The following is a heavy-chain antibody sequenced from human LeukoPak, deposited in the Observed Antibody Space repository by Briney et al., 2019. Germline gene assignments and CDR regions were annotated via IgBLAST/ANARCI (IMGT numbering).Heavy chain of an antibody. CDR2: ISADSRYT. D-gene: IGHD3-16*01. V-gene: IGHV3-11*06. CDR3: AREVFGQFDS. J-gene: IGHJ4*02. CDR1: GFTFSPYY. Sequence: GGSLRLSCEASGFTFSPYYMTWIRQAPGKGLEWVSTISADSRYTHYADSVQGRFTISRDNARNSLHLQMNSLRADDTAFYYCAREVFGQFDSWGQGTLVTVSS.